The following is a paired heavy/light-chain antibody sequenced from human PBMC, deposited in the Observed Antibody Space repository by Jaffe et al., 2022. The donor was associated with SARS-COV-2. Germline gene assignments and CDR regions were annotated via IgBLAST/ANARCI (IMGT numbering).Light chain of an antibody. CDR3: QHYYSTPPWT. V-gene: IGKV4-1*01. J-gene: IGKJ1*01. Sequence: DIVMTQSPDSLAVSLGERATINCKSSQSVLYSSNNKNYLAWYQQKPGQPPKLLIYWASTRESGVPDRFSGSGSGTDFTLTISSLQAEDVAVYYCQHYYSTPPWTFGQGTKVEIK. CDR2: WAS. CDR1: QSVLYSSNNKNY.
Heavy chain of an antibody. J-gene: IGHJ4*02. CDR1: GFTFSNYW. CDR3: VSTTRSQTTVVTVPSVY. V-gene: IGHV3-7*03. Sequence: EVQLVESGGGLVQPGGSLRLSCAASGFTFSNYWMNWVRQAPGKGLEWVANIRQDGSDKYYVDSVKGRFTISRDNPRNSLYLQMNSLRADDTAVYYCVSTTRSQTTVVTVPSVYWGQGTLVTVSS. D-gene: IGHD4-17*01. CDR2: IRQDGSDK.